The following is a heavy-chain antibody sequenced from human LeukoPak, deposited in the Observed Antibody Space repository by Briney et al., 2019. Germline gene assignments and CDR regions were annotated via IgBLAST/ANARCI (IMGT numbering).Heavy chain of an antibody. J-gene: IGHJ4*02. V-gene: IGHV3-30*02. CDR2: IRYDGSEN. CDR1: GFTFSNYG. CDR3: AKEAVPAADIIDY. Sequence: GGSLRLSCAASGFTFSNYGMHWVRQAPGKGLEWVAFIRYDGSENYYADSVSGRFTISRDNSKNTLYLQMNSLRAEDTAVYYCAKEAVPAADIIDYWGQGTLVTVSS. D-gene: IGHD2-2*01.